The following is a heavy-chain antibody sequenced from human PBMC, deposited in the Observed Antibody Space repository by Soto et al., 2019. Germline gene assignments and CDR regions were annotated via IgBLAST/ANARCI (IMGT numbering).Heavy chain of an antibody. CDR3: ARGPPSYYDSSGYYKYFDY. J-gene: IGHJ4*02. D-gene: IGHD3-22*01. CDR2: ISAYNGNT. V-gene: IGHV1-18*01. CDR1: GYTFTNYG. Sequence: GASVKVSCKASGYTFTNYGISWVRQAPGQGLEWMGWISAYNGNTNYAQKLQGRVTMTTDTSTSTAYMGLRSLRSDDTAVYYCARGPPSYYDSSGYYKYFDYWGQGTLVTVSS.